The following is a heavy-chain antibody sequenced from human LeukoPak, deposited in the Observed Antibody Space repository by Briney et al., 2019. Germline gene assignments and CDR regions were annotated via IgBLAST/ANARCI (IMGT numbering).Heavy chain of an antibody. V-gene: IGHV4-4*02. D-gene: IGHD6-6*01. CDR3: ARERQYSSSSVAFDI. J-gene: IGHJ3*02. CDR2: IYHSGST. Sequence: SETLSLTCAVSGGSISSSNWWSWVRQPPGKGLEWIGEIYHSGSTNYNPSLKSRVTISVDKSKNQFSLKLSSVTAADTAVYYCARERQYSSSSVAFDIWGQGTMVTVSS. CDR1: GGSISSSNW.